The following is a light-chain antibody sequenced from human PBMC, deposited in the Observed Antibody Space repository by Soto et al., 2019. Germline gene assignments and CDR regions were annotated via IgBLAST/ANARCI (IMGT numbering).Light chain of an antibody. V-gene: IGLV2-14*03. CDR3: RSYTSSSTLIYF. Sequence: QSALTQPASVSGSPGPSCTISCTGTSSDVGGYNYVSWYQHHPGKAPKLMIYDVSNRPSGVSNRFSGSKSGNTASLTISGLQAEDEADYYCRSYTSSSTLIYFFGTWTKVTVL. CDR2: DVS. CDR1: SSDVGGYNY. J-gene: IGLJ1*01.